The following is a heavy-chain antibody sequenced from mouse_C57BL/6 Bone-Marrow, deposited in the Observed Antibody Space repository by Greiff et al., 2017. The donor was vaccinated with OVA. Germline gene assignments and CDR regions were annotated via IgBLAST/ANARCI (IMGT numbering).Heavy chain of an antibody. CDR2: IHPNSGST. CDR3: ARGRMVTRGFYYAMDY. CDR1: GYTFTSYW. J-gene: IGHJ4*01. D-gene: IGHD2-2*01. V-gene: IGHV1-64*01. Sequence: VQLQQPGAELVKPGASVKLSCKASGYTFTSYWMHWVKQRPGQGLEWIGMIHPNSGSTHYNEKFKSKATLTVDKSSSTAYMQLSSLTSEDSAVYYCARGRMVTRGFYYAMDYWGQGTSVTVSS.